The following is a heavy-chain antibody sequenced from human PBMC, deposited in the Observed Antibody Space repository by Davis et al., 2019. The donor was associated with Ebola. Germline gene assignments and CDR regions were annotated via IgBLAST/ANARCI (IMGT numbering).Heavy chain of an antibody. CDR1: GGSIISDY. V-gene: IGHV4-59*01. CDR2: VYYSGNT. CDR3: ARGRRPPNWHFDL. Sequence: SETLSLTCTVSGGSIISDYWSWIRQPPGKGLEWIGNVYYSGNTNYNPSLKSRVTFSLDTSENQFSLKLTSVTAADTAVYYCARGRRPPNWHFDLWGRGTLVIVSS. J-gene: IGHJ2*01.